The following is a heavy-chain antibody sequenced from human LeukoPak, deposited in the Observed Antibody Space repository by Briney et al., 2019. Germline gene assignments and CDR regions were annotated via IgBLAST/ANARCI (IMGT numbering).Heavy chain of an antibody. CDR3: ARKGDTSGYYYVGSWFDP. Sequence: GGSLRLSCAASGFTFSSYAMHWVRQAPGKGLEWVAVMSNDGSNKYYAETVKGRFTISRDNSKNTLYLQMNSLRAEDTAVYYCARKGDTSGYYYVGSWFDPWGQGTLVTVSS. D-gene: IGHD3-22*01. J-gene: IGHJ5*02. CDR2: MSNDGSNK. CDR1: GFTFSSYA. V-gene: IGHV3-30-3*01.